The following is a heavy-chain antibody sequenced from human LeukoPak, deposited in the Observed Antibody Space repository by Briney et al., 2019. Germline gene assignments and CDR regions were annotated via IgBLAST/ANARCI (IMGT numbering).Heavy chain of an antibody. Sequence: GESLKISCKASGYRFIDHWIGWVRQKPGKGLEWMGIIFPAGPDTRYSPSFQGRVTFSADESITTAYLQWNSLKASDTAMYFCARQGQLSDYSGGSWGQGTLVTVPS. J-gene: IGHJ5*02. D-gene: IGHD1-1*01. CDR1: GYRFIDHW. CDR2: IFPAGPDT. V-gene: IGHV5-51*01. CDR3: ARQGQLSDYSGGS.